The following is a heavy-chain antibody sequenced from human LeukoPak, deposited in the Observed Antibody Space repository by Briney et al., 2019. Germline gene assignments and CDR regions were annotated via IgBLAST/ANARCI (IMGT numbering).Heavy chain of an antibody. Sequence: SQTLSLTCAISGDSVSTNSVTWNWIRQSPSRGLEWLGRTYYRSTWYNDYAVSVRGRITVNPDTSKNQFSLHLNSVTPEDTAVYYCARRLTQYDCFDPWGQGILVTVSS. CDR2: TYYRSTWYN. D-gene: IGHD2-2*01. CDR1: GDSVSTNSVT. V-gene: IGHV6-1*01. CDR3: ARRLTQYDCFDP. J-gene: IGHJ5*02.